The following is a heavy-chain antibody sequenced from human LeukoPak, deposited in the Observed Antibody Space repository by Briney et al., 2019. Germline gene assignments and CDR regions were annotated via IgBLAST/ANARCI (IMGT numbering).Heavy chain of an antibody. CDR3: AREGTSGTHLNWFDP. D-gene: IGHD1-1*01. CDR1: GGSISSYN. J-gene: IGHJ5*02. V-gene: IGHV4-59*01. CDR2: IYGSGST. Sequence: SETLSLTCTVSGGSISSYNWSWIRQPPGKGLEWIGHIYGSGSTNYNPSLKSRVTLSVDTSKNQFSLKLSSVTAADTAVYYCAREGTSGTHLNWFDPWGQGTLVTVSS.